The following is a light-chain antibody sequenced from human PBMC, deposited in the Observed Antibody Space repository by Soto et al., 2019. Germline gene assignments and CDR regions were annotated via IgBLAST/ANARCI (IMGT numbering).Light chain of an antibody. J-gene: IGKJ5*01. V-gene: IGKV1-39*01. CDR2: GAS. Sequence: DIQMTQSPSSLSASVGDRVTITCRTSQSINSYVNWYQKKPGPAPKLLIYGASTLQSVVPSRLSGSGSETDLTLTTSSLQTEDFAAYDCHQSSSTPFLGTFGQGTRLDMK. CDR1: QSINSY. CDR3: HQSSSTPFLGT.